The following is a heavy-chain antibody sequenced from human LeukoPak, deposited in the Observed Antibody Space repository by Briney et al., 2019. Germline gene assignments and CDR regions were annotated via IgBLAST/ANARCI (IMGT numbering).Heavy chain of an antibody. J-gene: IGHJ5*02. CDR2: INPNSGGT. Sequence: ASVKVSCKASGYTFTGYYMHWVRQAPGQGLEWMGWINPNSGGTNYAQKFQGRVTMTRDTSISTAYMELSRLRSDDTAVYYCAREKLVSGIYYGPGWFDPWGQGTLVTVSS. CDR1: GYTFTGYY. CDR3: AREKLVSGIYYGPGWFDP. D-gene: IGHD1-26*01. V-gene: IGHV1-2*02.